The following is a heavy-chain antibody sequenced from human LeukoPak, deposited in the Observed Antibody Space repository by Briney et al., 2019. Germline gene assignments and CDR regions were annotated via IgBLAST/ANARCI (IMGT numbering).Heavy chain of an antibody. CDR2: INHSGST. D-gene: IGHD1-1*01. V-gene: IGHV4-34*01. Sequence: SETLSLTCAVYGGSFSGYYWSWIRQPPGKGLEWIGEINHSGSTNYNPSLKSRVTISVDTSKNQFSLKLGSVTAADTAVYYCARGHGQRQLGRYDMDVWGQGTTVTVSS. CDR1: GGSFSGYY. CDR3: ARGHGQRQLGRYDMDV. J-gene: IGHJ6*02.